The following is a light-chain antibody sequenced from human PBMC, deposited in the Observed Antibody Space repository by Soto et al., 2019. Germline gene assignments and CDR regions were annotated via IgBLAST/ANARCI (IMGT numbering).Light chain of an antibody. V-gene: IGLV2-11*01. CDR3: FSYAGSDTFV. J-gene: IGLJ1*01. CDR1: SSDVGGYSY. CDR2: DVS. Sequence: QSALTQPRSVSGSPGQSVTISCTGTSSDVGGYSYVSWYQQHPGKAPKLMIYDVSKRPSGIPDRFSGSKSGNTASLTISGLQAEDEADYYCFSYAGSDTFVFGTGTKLTVL.